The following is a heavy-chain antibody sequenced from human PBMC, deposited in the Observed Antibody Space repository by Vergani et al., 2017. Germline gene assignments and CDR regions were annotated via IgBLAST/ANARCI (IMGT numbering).Heavy chain of an antibody. V-gene: IGHV3-7*01. CDR2: ISPDGSAT. CDR3: VGLPRGPCNFDL. Sequence: VQLVESGGGVVKPGGSLRLSCAASGFRLSRFWMSWVRQAPEKGLEWVAHISPDGSATSYVESVKGRFTITRDNTKNSLSLQMRGLRVEDTAVYYCVGLPRGPCNFDLWGRGTLITVSS. CDR1: GFRLSRFW. J-gene: IGHJ2*01.